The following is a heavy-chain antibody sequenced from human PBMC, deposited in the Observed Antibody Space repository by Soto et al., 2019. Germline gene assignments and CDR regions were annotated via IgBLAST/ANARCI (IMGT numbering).Heavy chain of an antibody. V-gene: IGHV4-61*01. Sequence: QVQLQESGPGLVKPSETLSLTCTVSGGSVSGGSYCWSWIRQPPGKGLECIGYVYNSGSTTYNPALRRRVTISVDTSKNQFSLGLSSVTAADTAVDYCARVPLTTYFDLWGRGTLVTVSS. CDR1: GGSVSGGSYC. CDR3: ARVPLTTYFDL. CDR2: VYNSGST. D-gene: IGHD3-9*01. J-gene: IGHJ2*01.